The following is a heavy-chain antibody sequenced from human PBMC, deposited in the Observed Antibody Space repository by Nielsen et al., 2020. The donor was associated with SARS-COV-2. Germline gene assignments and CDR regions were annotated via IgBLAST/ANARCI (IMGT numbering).Heavy chain of an antibody. CDR1: GFTFSSYA. CDR2: ISYDGSNK. D-gene: IGHD6-19*01. J-gene: IGHJ4*02. CDR3: ARVRASSGWGL. Sequence: GESLKISCAASGFTFSSYAMHWVRQAPGKGLEWVAVISYDGSNKYYADSVKGRFTISRDNSKNTLYLQMNSLRAEDTAVYYCARVRASSGWGLWGQGTLVTVSS. V-gene: IGHV3-30*04.